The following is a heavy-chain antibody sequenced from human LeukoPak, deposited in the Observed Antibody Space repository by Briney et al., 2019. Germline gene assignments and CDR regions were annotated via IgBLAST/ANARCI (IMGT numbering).Heavy chain of an antibody. Sequence: GGSLRLSCAASGFAFSNYGVNWVRQAPGKGLEWVSGINSDGSSTSYADSVKGRFTISRDNAKNTLYLQMNSLRAEDTAVYYCARLSSGWYAADYWGQGTLVTVSS. CDR2: INSDGSST. CDR3: ARLSSGWYAADY. CDR1: GFAFSNYG. J-gene: IGHJ4*02. D-gene: IGHD6-19*01. V-gene: IGHV3-74*01.